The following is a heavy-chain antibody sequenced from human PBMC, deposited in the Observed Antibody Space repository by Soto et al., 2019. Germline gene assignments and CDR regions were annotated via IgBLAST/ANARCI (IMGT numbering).Heavy chain of an antibody. CDR1: GYTFASYA. Sequence: QVQLVQSGAEVKKPGASVKVSCKASGYTFASYAISWMRQAPGQGLEWMGWISAYNGKTNYAQKLQGRVTMTTATSTSTAYMELRILSSDDTAVYYCATDPPPPDYWGQGTLVTVSS. V-gene: IGHV1-18*01. CDR3: ATDPPPPDY. CDR2: ISAYNGKT. J-gene: IGHJ4*02.